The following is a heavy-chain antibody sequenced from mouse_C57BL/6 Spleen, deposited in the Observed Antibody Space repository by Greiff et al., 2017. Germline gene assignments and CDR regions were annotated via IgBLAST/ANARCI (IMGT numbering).Heavy chain of an antibody. CDR2: INYDGSST. D-gene: IGHD2-1*01. J-gene: IGHJ2*01. CDR1: GFTFSDYY. V-gene: IGHV5-16*01. CDR3: ARGASYSTTGFDY. Sequence: EVKLVESEGGLVQPGSSMKLSCTASGFTFSDYYMAWVRQVPEKGLEWVANINYDGSSTYYLDSLKSRFIISRDNATNILYLQMSSLKSEDTATYYCARGASYSTTGFDYWGQGTTLTVSS.